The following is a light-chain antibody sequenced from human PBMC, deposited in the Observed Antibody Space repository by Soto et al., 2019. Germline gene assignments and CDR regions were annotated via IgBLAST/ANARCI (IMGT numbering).Light chain of an antibody. CDR3: CSYTSSTNYV. V-gene: IGLV2-14*01. CDR2: EVT. Sequence: QSALTQPASVSGSPGQSITISCTGTSGDIGSYTYVSWYQQYPGKAPKLLISEVTNRPSGVSNRFSGSKSGNTASLTISGLQVEGEADYYCCSYTSSTNYVFGAGTKVTVL. CDR1: SGDIGSYTY. J-gene: IGLJ1*01.